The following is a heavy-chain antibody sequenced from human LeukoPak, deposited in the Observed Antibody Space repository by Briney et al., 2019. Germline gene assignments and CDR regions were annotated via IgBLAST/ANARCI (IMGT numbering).Heavy chain of an antibody. CDR3: ARDSAGYGDPFDY. D-gene: IGHD4-17*01. Sequence: PGGSLRLSCAASGFTFSTYSMNWFRQAPGKGLEWVSSISSSSSYIYYADSVKGRFTISRDNAKNSLYLQMNSLRAEDTAVYYCARDSAGYGDPFDYWGQGTLVTVSS. CDR1: GFTFSTYS. J-gene: IGHJ4*02. CDR2: ISSSSSYI. V-gene: IGHV3-21*01.